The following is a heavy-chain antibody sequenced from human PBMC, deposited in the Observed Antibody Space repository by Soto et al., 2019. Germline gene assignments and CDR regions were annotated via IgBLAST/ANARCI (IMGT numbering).Heavy chain of an antibody. CDR3: ARNRNYYYYGMDV. CDR1: GGTFSSYA. CDR2: IIPIFGTA. J-gene: IGHJ6*02. Sequence: SVKVSCKASGGTFSSYAISWVRQAPGQGLEWMGGIIPIFGTANYAQKFQGRVTITADESTSTAYMELSSLRPEDTAVYYCARNRNYYYYGMDVWGQGTTVTVSS. V-gene: IGHV1-69*13.